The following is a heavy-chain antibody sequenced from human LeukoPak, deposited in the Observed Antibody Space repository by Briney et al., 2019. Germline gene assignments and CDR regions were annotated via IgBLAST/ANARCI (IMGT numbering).Heavy chain of an antibody. V-gene: IGHV3-23*01. J-gene: IGHJ3*02. Sequence: GGSLRLSCAASGFTFSSYAMSWVRQARGKGLEWVSAISGSGGSTYYADSVKGRFTISRDNSKNTLYLQMNSLRAEDTAVYYCAKSGGGTYYYGSGSYAVAFDIWGQGTMVTVSS. CDR3: AKSGGGTYYYGSGSYAVAFDI. D-gene: IGHD3-10*01. CDR1: GFTFSSYA. CDR2: ISGSGGST.